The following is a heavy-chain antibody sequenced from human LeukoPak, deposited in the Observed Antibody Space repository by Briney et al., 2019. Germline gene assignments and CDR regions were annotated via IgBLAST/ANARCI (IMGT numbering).Heavy chain of an antibody. CDR1: GFTFSSSA. D-gene: IGHD5-18*01. V-gene: IGHV3-23*01. J-gene: IGHJ4*02. Sequence: GGSLRLSCAASGFTFSSSAMSWVRQAPGKGLEWVSTISGSGGSTDYAESVKGRFTISRDNSKSTLYLQMNSLRAEDTAVYYCAKEQQLWLLGYFDYWGQGALVTVSS. CDR3: AKEQQLWLLGYFDY. CDR2: ISGSGGST.